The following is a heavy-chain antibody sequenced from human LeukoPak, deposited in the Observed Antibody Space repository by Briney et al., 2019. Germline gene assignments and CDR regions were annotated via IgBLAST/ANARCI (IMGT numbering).Heavy chain of an antibody. D-gene: IGHD3-9*01. CDR2: IYPGDSDT. CDR1: GYSFTCYW. J-gene: IGHJ5*02. Sequence: GESLKISCKGSGYSFTCYWIGWVRQMPGKGLAWMGIIYPGDSDTRYSPSFQGQVTISADKSISTAYLQWSSLKASDTAMYYCARQRGADYDILTGPFDPWGQGTLVTVSS. V-gene: IGHV5-51*01. CDR3: ARQRGADYDILTGPFDP.